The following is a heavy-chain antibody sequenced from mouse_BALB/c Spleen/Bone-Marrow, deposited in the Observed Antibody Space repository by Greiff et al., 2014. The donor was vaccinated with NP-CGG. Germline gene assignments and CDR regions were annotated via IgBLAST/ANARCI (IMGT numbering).Heavy chain of an antibody. CDR2: INPDSSTI. CDR3: ARQGYYGKGDY. CDR1: GFDFSRYW. Sequence: LKESGGSLKLSCAASGFDFSRYWMSWVRQAPGIGLEWIGEINPDSSTINYTPSLKDKFIISRDNAKNTLYLQMSKVRSEDTALYYCARQGYYGKGDYWGQGTTLTVSS. J-gene: IGHJ2*01. V-gene: IGHV4-1*02. D-gene: IGHD2-1*01.